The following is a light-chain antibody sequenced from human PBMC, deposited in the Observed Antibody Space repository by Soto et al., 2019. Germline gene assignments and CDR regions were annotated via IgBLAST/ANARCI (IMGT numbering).Light chain of an antibody. CDR2: EVS. CDR1: TSDIGGYNY. J-gene: IGLJ2*01. CDR3: SSYIFCSTLVV. V-gene: IGLV2-14*01. Sequence: QSALTQPASVSGSPGQSLTISCTGTTSDIGGYNYVSWYQHHPGKAPRLVIYEVSNRPSGVSNRFSGSKSDNTASLSISGRQAEDEADYYCSSYIFCSTLVVFGGGTKVNVL.